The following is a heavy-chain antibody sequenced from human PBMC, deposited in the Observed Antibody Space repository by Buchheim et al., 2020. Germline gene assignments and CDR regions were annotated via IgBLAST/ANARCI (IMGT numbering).Heavy chain of an antibody. V-gene: IGHV1-8*01. CDR1: GYTFTSYD. J-gene: IGHJ6*02. CDR3: ARALKSKWLLRPGDYYYYGMDV. CDR2: MNPNSGNT. D-gene: IGHD3-22*01. Sequence: QVQLVQSGAEVKKPGASVKVSCKASGYTFTSYDINWVRQATGQGLEWMGWMNPNSGNTGYAQKFQGRVTMTRNTSISTAYMELSSLRSEDTAVYYCARALKSKWLLRPGDYYYYGMDVWGQGTT.